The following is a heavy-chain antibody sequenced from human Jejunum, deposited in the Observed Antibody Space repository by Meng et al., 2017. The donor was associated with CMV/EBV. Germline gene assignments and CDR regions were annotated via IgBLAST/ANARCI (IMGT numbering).Heavy chain of an antibody. D-gene: IGHD2-2*01. Sequence: ITSDYYWGWVRQPPGKGLEWIATTDYVGTTDYNPSLRSRVTIPVDTSKNQFSLKLSSVTAADTALYYCARALRYCSSTSCHGMDVWGQGTTVTVSS. CDR2: TDYVGTT. CDR1: ITSDYY. J-gene: IGHJ6*02. V-gene: IGHV4-38-2*02. CDR3: ARALRYCSSTSCHGMDV.